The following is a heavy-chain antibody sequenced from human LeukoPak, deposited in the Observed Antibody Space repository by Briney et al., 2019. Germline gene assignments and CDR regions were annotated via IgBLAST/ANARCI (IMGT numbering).Heavy chain of an antibody. D-gene: IGHD2-15*01. CDR1: GGSISSGGYY. V-gene: IGHV4-31*03. J-gene: IGHJ4*02. Sequence: SQTLSVTCTVSGGSISSGGYYWSWIRQHPGKGLEWIGYIYYSGSTYYNPSLKSRVTISVDTSKNQFSLKLSSVTAADTAVYYCARGPIEGYCSGGSCYFVDYWGQGTLVTVSS. CDR3: ARGPIEGYCSGGSCYFVDY. CDR2: IYYSGST.